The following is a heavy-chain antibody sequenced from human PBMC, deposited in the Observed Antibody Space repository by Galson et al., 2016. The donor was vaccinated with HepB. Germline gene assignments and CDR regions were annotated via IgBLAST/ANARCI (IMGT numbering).Heavy chain of an antibody. CDR2: ISNDGLNT. CDR1: GFPFSSYV. D-gene: IGHD6-13*01. CDR3: VTPYSSSRAWWWFDI. V-gene: IGHV3-64D*06. Sequence: SLRLSCAASGFPFSSYVMHWVRQAPGKGLEYVSAISNDGLNTYYADSVKGRFTISRDNSKNTLYLQMSSLRPEDTAVYYCVTPYSSSRAWWWFDIWGQGTMVIVSS. J-gene: IGHJ3*02.